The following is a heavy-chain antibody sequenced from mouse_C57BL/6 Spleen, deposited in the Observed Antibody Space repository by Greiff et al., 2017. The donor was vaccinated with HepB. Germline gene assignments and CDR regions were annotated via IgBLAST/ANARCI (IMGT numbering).Heavy chain of an antibody. Sequence: EVKLVESGGGLVQPKGSLKLSCAASGFTFNTYAMHWVRQAPGKGLEWVARIRSKSSNYATYYADSVKDRFTISRDDSQSMLYLQMNNLKTEDTAMYYCVRGESYGSSYSYYFDYWGQGTTLTVSS. CDR3: VRGESYGSSYSYYFDY. CDR2: IRSKSSNYAT. J-gene: IGHJ2*01. D-gene: IGHD1-1*01. V-gene: IGHV10-3*01. CDR1: GFTFNTYA.